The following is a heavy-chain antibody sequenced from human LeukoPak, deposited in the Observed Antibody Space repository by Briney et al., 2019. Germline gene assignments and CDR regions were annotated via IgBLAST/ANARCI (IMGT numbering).Heavy chain of an antibody. Sequence: GASVKVSCKASGYTFTGYYMHWVRQAPGQGLEWMGWINPNSGGTNYAQKFQGRVTTTRDTSISTAYMELSRLRSDDTAVYYCARDPPYCSGGSCYSPGWFDPWGQGTLVTVSS. CDR3: ARDPPYCSGGSCYSPGWFDP. D-gene: IGHD2-15*01. CDR1: GYTFTGYY. V-gene: IGHV1-2*02. J-gene: IGHJ5*02. CDR2: INPNSGGT.